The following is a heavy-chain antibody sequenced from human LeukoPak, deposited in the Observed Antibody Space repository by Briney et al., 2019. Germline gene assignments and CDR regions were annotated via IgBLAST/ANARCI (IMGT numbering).Heavy chain of an antibody. V-gene: IGHV4-34*01. CDR3: VRDRHFWSGYYAGLFDP. CDR1: GGSFSGYY. J-gene: IGHJ5*02. Sequence: PSETLSLTCAVYGGSFSGYYWSWIRQPPGKGLEWIGEINHSGSTNYNPSLKSRVTISVDTSKNQFSLKLSSVTAADTAVYYCVRDRHFWSGYYAGLFDPWGQGTRVTVSS. D-gene: IGHD3-3*02. CDR2: INHSGST.